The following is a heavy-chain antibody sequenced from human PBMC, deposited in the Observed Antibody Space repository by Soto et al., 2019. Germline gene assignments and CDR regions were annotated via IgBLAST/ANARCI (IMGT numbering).Heavy chain of an antibody. D-gene: IGHD1-20*01. J-gene: IGHJ4*02. CDR1: GGSISSSTYY. CDR3: ARGRYFDY. V-gene: IGHV4-39*01. CDR2: IYYSGST. Sequence: SETLSLTCTVSGGSISSSTYYWGWIRQPPGKGLEWIGSIYYSGSTYYNPSLKSRVTISVDTSKNQFSLKLYSVTAADTAVYYCARGRYFDYWGQGTLVTVSS.